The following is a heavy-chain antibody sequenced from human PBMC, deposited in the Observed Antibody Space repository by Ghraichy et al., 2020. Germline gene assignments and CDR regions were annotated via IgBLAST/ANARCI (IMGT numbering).Heavy chain of an antibody. J-gene: IGHJ4*02. CDR2: ISSRSSGI. CDR3: AKEVGYYLDL. CDR1: GFTFSTYS. Sequence: GGSLRLSCAASGFTFSTYSMNWVRQAPGKGLEWVAYISSRSSGIYYADSVSGRLTISRDNAKNSLYLQMDNLRDEDTAVYYCAKEVGYYLDLCGQGTLVTVSS. V-gene: IGHV3-48*02. D-gene: IGHD5-12*01.